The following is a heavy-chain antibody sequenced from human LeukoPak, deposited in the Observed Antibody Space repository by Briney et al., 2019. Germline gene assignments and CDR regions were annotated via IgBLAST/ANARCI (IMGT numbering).Heavy chain of an antibody. V-gene: IGHV4-39*01. D-gene: IGHD4-17*01. J-gene: IGHJ4*02. CDR3: ARRGALSDYGDYGPDFDY. CDR1: GGSISSSSYY. Sequence: SETLSLTCTVSGGSISSSSYYWGWIRQPPGKGLEWIGSIYYSGSTYYNPSLKSRVTISVDTSKNQFSLKLSSVTAADTAVYYCARRGALSDYGDYGPDFDYWGQGTLVTVSS. CDR2: IYYSGST.